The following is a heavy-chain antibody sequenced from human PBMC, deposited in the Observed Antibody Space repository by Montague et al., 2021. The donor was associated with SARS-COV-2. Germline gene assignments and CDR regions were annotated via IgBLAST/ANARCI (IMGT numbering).Heavy chain of an antibody. CDR1: GGSISSSSYY. Sequence: SETLSLTCTVSGGSISSSSYYWGWIRQRPGKGLEWIGRIYYSGSTYYNPSLKSRVTISVDTSKNQLSLTLSSVTAADTAVYYCAQLLWFRGGFDYWGQGTLVTVSS. V-gene: IGHV4-39*07. J-gene: IGHJ4*02. D-gene: IGHD3-10*01. CDR2: IYYSGST. CDR3: AQLLWFRGGFDY.